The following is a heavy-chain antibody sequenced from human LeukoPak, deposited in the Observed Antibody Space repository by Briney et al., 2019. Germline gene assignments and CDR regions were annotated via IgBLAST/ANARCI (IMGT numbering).Heavy chain of an antibody. Sequence: GGSLRLSCAASGFIFSTYAMSWVRQAPGKGLEWVSAISSSGGYTYYADSVKGRFTISRDNSKDTLYLQMNSLRAEDTAVYYCARSVSSRFTSPRRPYYFDSWGQGTLVTVSS. V-gene: IGHV3-23*01. CDR1: GFIFSTYA. CDR2: ISSSGGYT. CDR3: ARSVSSRFTSPRRPYYFDS. J-gene: IGHJ4*02. D-gene: IGHD3-10*01.